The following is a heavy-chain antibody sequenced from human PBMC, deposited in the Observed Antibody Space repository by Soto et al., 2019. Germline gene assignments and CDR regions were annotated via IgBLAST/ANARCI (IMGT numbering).Heavy chain of an antibody. CDR3: VQEATGYSYGQY. J-gene: IGHJ4*02. D-gene: IGHD5-18*01. CDR2: VSDSGGRT. V-gene: IGHV3-23*04. CDR1: GFTFSTYA. Sequence: EVQLVESGGGLVQPGGSLRLACAASGFTFSTYAMSWVRQAPGKGLEWVSAVSDSGGRTFYADSVKGRFTISRDNSRSTLSLQMSSLRAEDKAVDYCVQEATGYSYGQYWCQVTLVTVSS.